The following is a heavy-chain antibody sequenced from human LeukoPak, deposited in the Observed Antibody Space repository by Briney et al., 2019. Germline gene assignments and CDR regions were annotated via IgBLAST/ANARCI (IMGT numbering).Heavy chain of an antibody. CDR2: IS. D-gene: IGHD3-16*01. Sequence: PGGSPRLSCAASGFSFSSYEMNWVSQAPGKGLEWVSYISAMKGRFTISRDNAENSLYLQMNSLRAEDTAVYYCARPFVWGLATQGLDYWGQATLVTVSS. CDR3: ARPFVWGLATQGLDY. V-gene: IGHV3-48*03. CDR1: GFSFSSYE. J-gene: IGHJ4*02.